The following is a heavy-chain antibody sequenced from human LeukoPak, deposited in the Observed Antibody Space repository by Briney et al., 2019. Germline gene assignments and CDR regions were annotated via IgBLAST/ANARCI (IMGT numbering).Heavy chain of an antibody. CDR2: INPSGGST. CDR1: GYTYTSDY. D-gene: IGHD4-17*01. V-gene: IGHV1-46*01. Sequence: ASEKVSCKASGYTYTSDYMYWVRQATGQWLEWMGVINPSGGSTSYAQKFQGRVTMTRDTSTSTVYMELSSLRSEDTAVYYCARVHDYGDYYVNWFDPWGQGTLVTVSS. CDR3: ARVHDYGDYYVNWFDP. J-gene: IGHJ5*02.